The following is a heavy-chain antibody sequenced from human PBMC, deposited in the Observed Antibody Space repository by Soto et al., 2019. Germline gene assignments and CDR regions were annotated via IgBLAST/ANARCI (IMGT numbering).Heavy chain of an antibody. CDR1: GFTFSTYS. V-gene: IGHV3-21*01. Sequence: EVQLVESGGGMVKPGGSLRLSCAASGFTFSTYSMNWVRQAPGKGLEWVSSISSSSTYIYYADSVRSRFTISRDNTKNSLYLQMDSLRAEDTAVYYCAGAATGGFDPWGQGTLVTVSS. CDR3: AGAATGGFDP. J-gene: IGHJ5*02. D-gene: IGHD1-26*01. CDR2: ISSSSTYI.